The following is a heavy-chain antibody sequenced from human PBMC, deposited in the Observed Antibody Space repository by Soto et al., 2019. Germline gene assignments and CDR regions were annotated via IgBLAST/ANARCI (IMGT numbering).Heavy chain of an antibody. V-gene: IGHV3-53*04. CDR3: ARANKFNAFDV. J-gene: IGHJ3*01. CDR2: IYSGSTT. Sequence: EVQLVESGGGLVQPGGSLRLSCVASGFAASGHYMNWVRQTPDQGLEWLSVIYSGSTTYYADSVEGRFTISRHDSQNTLYLQMDNLRTEDTAVYYCARANKFNAFDVWGRGAMVTVSS. CDR1: GFAASGHY.